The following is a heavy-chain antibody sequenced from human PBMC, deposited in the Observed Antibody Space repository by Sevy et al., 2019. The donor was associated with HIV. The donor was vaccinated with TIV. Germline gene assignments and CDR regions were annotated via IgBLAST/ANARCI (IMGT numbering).Heavy chain of an antibody. CDR2: INSDGSST. CDR1: GFTFSSNW. J-gene: IGHJ1*01. Sequence: GESLKISCAASGFTFSSNWMHWVRQAPGKGLVWVSRINSDGSSTDYADSVKGRFTISRDNAKNTLYLQMNSPRAEDTAVYYCARDAFVLVTTGGKKDGYFQHWGQGALVTVSS. V-gene: IGHV3-74*01. CDR3: ARDAFVLVTTGGKKDGYFQH. D-gene: IGHD4-17*01.